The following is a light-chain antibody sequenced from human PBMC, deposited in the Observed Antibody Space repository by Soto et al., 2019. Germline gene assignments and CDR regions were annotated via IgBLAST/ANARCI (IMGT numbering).Light chain of an antibody. CDR3: QKYNSAPWT. CDR2: VAS. J-gene: IGKJ1*01. Sequence: DIQMTQSPSSLSASVGDRVTITCRASQGISNYLAWYQQQPGKVPKLLIYVASTLQSWVPSRFSGSGSGTDFTLTISSLQPEDVATYYCQKYNSAPWTFGKGPRWKSN. CDR1: QGISNY. V-gene: IGKV1-27*01.